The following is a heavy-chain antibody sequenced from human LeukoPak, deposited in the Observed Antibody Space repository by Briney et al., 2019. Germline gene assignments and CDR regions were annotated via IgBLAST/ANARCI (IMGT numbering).Heavy chain of an antibody. J-gene: IGHJ5*02. CDR1: GGSISSSNW. CDR2: IYHSGST. D-gene: IGHD6-13*01. Sequence: SETLSLTCAVSGGSISSSNWWSWVRQPPGKGLEWIGEIYHSGSTNYNPSLKSRVTISVDTSKNQFSLKLSSVTAADTAMYYCARDRRSSWYSWFDPWGQGTLVTVSS. CDR3: ARDRRSSWYSWFDP. V-gene: IGHV4-4*02.